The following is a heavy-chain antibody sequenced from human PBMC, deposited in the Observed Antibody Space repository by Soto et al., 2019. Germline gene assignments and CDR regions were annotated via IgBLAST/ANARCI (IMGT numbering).Heavy chain of an antibody. D-gene: IGHD2-21*01. V-gene: IGHV3-23*01. CDR2: IGSSGATT. CDR1: GFTFSRSG. Sequence: EVQLLESGGGLVQPGGSLRLSCAASGFTFSRSGMSWVRQAPGKGLEWVSSIGSSGATTYYADSVKGRFTIFRDNSRNTLYLQMNSLRAEDTAIYYCAEVEAIHYWGQGTLVTVSS. CDR3: AEVEAIHY. J-gene: IGHJ4*02.